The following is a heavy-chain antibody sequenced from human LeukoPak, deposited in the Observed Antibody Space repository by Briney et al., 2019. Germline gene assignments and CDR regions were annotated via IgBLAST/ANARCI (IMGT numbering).Heavy chain of an antibody. V-gene: IGHV3-30*02. CDR1: GFLFRSYG. Sequence: GGSLRLSCAASGFLFRSYGVHWVRQSPGKGVEWVAFMRCGGSNKYYADSVKGRFTISRDNSKNTLYLQMNSLRAEDTAVYYCATPPTVTTKNWFDPWGQGTLVTVSS. D-gene: IGHD4-11*01. CDR3: ATPPTVTTKNWFDP. J-gene: IGHJ5*02. CDR2: MRCGGSNK.